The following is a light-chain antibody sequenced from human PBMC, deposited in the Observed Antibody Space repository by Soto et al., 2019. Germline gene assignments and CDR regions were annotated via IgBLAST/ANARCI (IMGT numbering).Light chain of an antibody. J-gene: IGKJ1*01. CDR2: GAS. CDR3: QQYNNWWT. Sequence: EIVLTQSPAPLSASPGERATLSCRASQNVVTNLAWYQQIPGQAPRLLIYGASTRATGIPARFSGSGSGTEFTLTISSLQSEDFAVYYCQQYNNWWTFGQGTKVDIK. V-gene: IGKV3-15*01. CDR1: QNVVTN.